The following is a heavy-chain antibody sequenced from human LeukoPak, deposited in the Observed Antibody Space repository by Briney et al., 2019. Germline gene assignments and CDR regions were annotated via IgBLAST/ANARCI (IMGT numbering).Heavy chain of an antibody. CDR1: GFTFSSYA. CDR2: ISGSGGST. J-gene: IGHJ4*02. V-gene: IGHV3-23*01. D-gene: IGHD3-3*01. Sequence: GASLRLSCAASGFTFSSYAMSWVRQAPGKGLEGVSAISGSGGSTYYADSVKGRFTISRDNSKNTLYLQMNSLRAEDTAVYYCAKAGDFWSGYYRPPFDYWGQGTLVTVSS. CDR3: AKAGDFWSGYYRPPFDY.